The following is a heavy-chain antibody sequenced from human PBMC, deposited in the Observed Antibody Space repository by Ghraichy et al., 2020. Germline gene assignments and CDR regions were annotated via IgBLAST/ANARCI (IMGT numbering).Heavy chain of an antibody. CDR2: IGGIGDNT. CDR1: GFPFSIYA. Sequence: GGSLRLSCAASGFPFSIYAMTWVRQAPGKGLEWVSGIGGIGDNTYYADSVKGRFTISRDNSKNTLYLQMNSLRVEDTAIYYCAKENGGWSLVWGQGTLVTVSS. CDR3: AKENGGWSLV. D-gene: IGHD6-19*01. J-gene: IGHJ4*02. V-gene: IGHV3-23*01.